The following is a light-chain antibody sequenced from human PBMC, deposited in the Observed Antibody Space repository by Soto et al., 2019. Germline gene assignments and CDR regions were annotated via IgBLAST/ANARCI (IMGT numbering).Light chain of an antibody. CDR2: AAS. Sequence: DIQMTQSPSSLSASVGDRVTITCRASQSISSYLNWYQQKPGKAPKLLIYAASSLQSGVPSRFSGSGSGTDFTLTISSLQPEDLAKYYCQQSYSTPYTFGQGTKLEIK. CDR1: QSISSY. CDR3: QQSYSTPYT. J-gene: IGKJ2*01. V-gene: IGKV1-39*01.